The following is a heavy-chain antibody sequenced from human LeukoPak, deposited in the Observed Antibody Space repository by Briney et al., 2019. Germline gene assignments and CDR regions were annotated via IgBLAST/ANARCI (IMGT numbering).Heavy chain of an antibody. J-gene: IGHJ4*02. CDR1: GFVFSSYE. CDR2: ITGRGNTL. CDR3: ARSLGPTKPFDF. Sequence: PGGSLRLSCVASGFVFSSYEMSWARQAPGKGLEWLSYITGRGNTLYYADSVRGRFTISRDNAKLSLFLQMNTLRAEDTAIYYCARSLGPTKPFDFWGKGTPVTVSS. D-gene: IGHD5-24*01. V-gene: IGHV3-48*03.